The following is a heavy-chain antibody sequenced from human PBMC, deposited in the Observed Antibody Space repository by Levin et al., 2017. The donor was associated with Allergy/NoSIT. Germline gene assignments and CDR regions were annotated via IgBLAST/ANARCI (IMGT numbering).Heavy chain of an antibody. CDR1: GYTFTGYY. V-gene: IGHV1-2*04. CDR3: ARDCGDPYYGMDV. CDR2: INPNSGGT. D-gene: IGHD3-10*01. Sequence: ASVKVSCKASGYTFTGYYMHWVRQAPGQGLEWMGWINPNSGGTNYAQKFQGWVTMTRDTSISTAYMELSRLRSDDTAVYYCARDCGDPYYGMDVWGQGTTVTVSS. J-gene: IGHJ6*02.